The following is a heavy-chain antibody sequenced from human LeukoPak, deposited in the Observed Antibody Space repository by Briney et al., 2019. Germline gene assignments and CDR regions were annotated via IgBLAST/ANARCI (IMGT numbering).Heavy chain of an antibody. Sequence: PGGSLRLSCAASGFIFSRYGMHWVRQAPGKGLEWVAVIWYDGSDRYYADSVKGRFTISRDNAKNTLSLQMNSLRAEDTAVYYCARDLPLHGFDYWGQGTLVTVSS. J-gene: IGHJ4*02. CDR3: ARDLPLHGFDY. CDR1: GFIFSRYG. V-gene: IGHV3-33*01. CDR2: IWYDGSDR.